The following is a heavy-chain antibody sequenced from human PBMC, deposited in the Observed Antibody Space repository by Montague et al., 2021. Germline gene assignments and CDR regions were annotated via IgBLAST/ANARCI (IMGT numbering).Heavy chain of an antibody. CDR1: GDSVSSSDAT. Sequence: CAISGDSVSSSDATWNWIRQSPSRGLEWLGRTYYRSKWYNECAISVKSRITVNPDTSKNQFSLLLNSVTPEDTAVYYCARGWQKRFDPWGQGTLVTVSS. J-gene: IGHJ5*02. CDR2: TYYRSKWYN. CDR3: ARGWQKRFDP. V-gene: IGHV6-1*01. D-gene: IGHD5-24*01.